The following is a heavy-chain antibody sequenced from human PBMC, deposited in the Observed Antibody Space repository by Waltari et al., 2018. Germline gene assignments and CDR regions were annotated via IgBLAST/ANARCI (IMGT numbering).Heavy chain of an antibody. CDR3: ARGGGSWRFDY. V-gene: IGHV4-61*09. J-gene: IGHJ4*02. CDR2: IYTSGST. CDR1: GRSISSGSYY. Sequence: QVQLQESGPGLVKPSQTLSLTCPVPGRSISSGSYYGSWNRQPAGKGLEWIGYIYTSGSTNYNPSLKSRVTISVDTSKNQFSLKLSSVTAADTAVYYCARGGGSWRFDYWGQGTLVTVSS. D-gene: IGHD3-16*01.